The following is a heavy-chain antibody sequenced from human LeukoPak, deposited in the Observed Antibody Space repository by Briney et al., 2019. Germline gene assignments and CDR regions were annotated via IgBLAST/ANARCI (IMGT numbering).Heavy chain of an antibody. V-gene: IGHV3-30*02. CDR3: ARGGMVVAATHSGS. CDR2: IRYDGTNK. Sequence: PGGSLRLSCAASGFTFSSYGIHWVRQAPGKGLEWVAFIRYDGTNKYYADSVKGRFTISRDNSKNTLYLQMNSPRAEDTAVYYCARGGMVVAATHSGSWGQGTLVTVSS. J-gene: IGHJ5*02. CDR1: GFTFSSYG. D-gene: IGHD2-15*01.